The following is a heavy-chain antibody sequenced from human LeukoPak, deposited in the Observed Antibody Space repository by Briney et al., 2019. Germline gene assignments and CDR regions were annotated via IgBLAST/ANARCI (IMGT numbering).Heavy chain of an antibody. CDR1: GFTFSSYD. J-gene: IGHJ6*02. CDR3: ARGAYYDSSGYYWSGYYYYGMDV. V-gene: IGHV3-13*01. D-gene: IGHD3-22*01. CDR2: IGTAGDT. Sequence: GGSLRLSCAASGFTFSSYDMHWVRQATGKGLEWVSAIGTAGDTYYPGSVKGRFTITRENAKNSLYLQMNSLRAGDTAVYYCARGAYYDSSGYYWSGYYYYGMDVWGQGTTVTVSS.